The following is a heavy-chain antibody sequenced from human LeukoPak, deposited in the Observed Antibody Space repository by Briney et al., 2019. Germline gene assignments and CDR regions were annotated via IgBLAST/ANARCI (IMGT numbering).Heavy chain of an antibody. CDR3: ARAMDV. Sequence: GGSLRLSCSASGFTFNSYAMNWVRQAPGKGLEWVANIKQDGSEKYYVDSVKGRFTISRDNAKNSLYLQMNSLRAEDTAVYYCARAMDVWGQGTTVTVSS. CDR2: IKQDGSEK. CDR1: GFTFNSYA. V-gene: IGHV3-7*03. J-gene: IGHJ6*02.